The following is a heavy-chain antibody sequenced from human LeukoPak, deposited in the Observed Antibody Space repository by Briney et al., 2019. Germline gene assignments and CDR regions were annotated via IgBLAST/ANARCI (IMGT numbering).Heavy chain of an antibody. V-gene: IGHV6-1*01. Sequence: SQTLSLTCAISGDSVSSNGAAWNWIRQSPSRGLEWLGRTYYRSKRYNDYAVSVKSRITINPDTSKNQFSLQLNSVTPEDTAVYYCARLPGAPITGTSAGYFDYWGQGTLVTVSS. CDR2: TYYRSKRYN. D-gene: IGHD1-20*01. J-gene: IGHJ4*02. CDR1: GDSVSSNGAA. CDR3: ARLPGAPITGTSAGYFDY.